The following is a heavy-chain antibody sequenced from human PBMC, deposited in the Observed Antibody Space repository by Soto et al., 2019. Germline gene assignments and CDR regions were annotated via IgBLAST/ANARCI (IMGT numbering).Heavy chain of an antibody. V-gene: IGHV3-30*04. CDR3: ARSPSAVVTPYYFDY. J-gene: IGHJ4*02. Sequence: QVQLVESGGGVVQPGRSLRLSCAASGFTFSSYAIYWVRQAPGKGLEWVAIISYDGSNKYYADSVKGRFTISGDNSMNTLYLQMNSLRAEDTAVYYCARSPSAVVTPYYFDYWGQGTLVSVSS. CDR2: ISYDGSNK. D-gene: IGHD2-21*02. CDR1: GFTFSSYA.